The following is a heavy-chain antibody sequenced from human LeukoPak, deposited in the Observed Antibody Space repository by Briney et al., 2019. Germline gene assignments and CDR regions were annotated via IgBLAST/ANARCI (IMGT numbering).Heavy chain of an antibody. CDR1: GGSISSGSYY. CDR3: ARDTNGGGVWTVFDY. Sequence: PSQTLSLTCTVSGGSISSGSYYWGWIRQPPGKGLEWIGSIYYSGSTYYNPSLKSRVTISVDTSKNQFSLKLSSVTAADTAVYYCARDTNGGGVWTVFDYWGQGTLVTVSS. D-gene: IGHD2-8*01. V-gene: IGHV4-39*07. CDR2: IYYSGST. J-gene: IGHJ4*02.